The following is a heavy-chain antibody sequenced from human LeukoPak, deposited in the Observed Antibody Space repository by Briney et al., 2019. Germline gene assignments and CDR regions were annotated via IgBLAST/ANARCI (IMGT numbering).Heavy chain of an antibody. D-gene: IGHD1/OR15-1a*01. CDR3: AKQAGINWFDP. Sequence: ASVKVSCKASGYTFTSYGISWVRQAPGQGLEWMGWISAYNGNTNYAQKFQGRVTMTRDTSISTAYMELSRLRSDDTAVYYCAKQAGINWFDPWGQGTLVTVSS. CDR1: GYTFTSYG. V-gene: IGHV1-18*01. J-gene: IGHJ5*02. CDR2: ISAYNGNT.